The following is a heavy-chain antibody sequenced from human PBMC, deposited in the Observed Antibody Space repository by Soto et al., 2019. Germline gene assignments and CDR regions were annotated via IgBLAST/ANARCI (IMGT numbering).Heavy chain of an antibody. J-gene: IGHJ4*02. CDR1: GGSFTSNNW. Sequence: SETLSLTCAVSGGSFTSNNWWTWVRQPPGQGLEWIGEIYRTGSTNYNPSLKSRVTISLDKSENQFSLKVTSLTAADTAVYYCASRDPGTSVDYWGQGALVTAPQ. CDR3: ASRDPGTSVDY. D-gene: IGHD1-7*01. V-gene: IGHV4-4*02. CDR2: IYRTGST.